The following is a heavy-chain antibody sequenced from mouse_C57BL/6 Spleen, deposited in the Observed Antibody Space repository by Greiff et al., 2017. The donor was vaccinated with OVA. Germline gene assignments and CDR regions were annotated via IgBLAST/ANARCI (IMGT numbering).Heavy chain of an antibody. CDR3: AREWYYGSSFDV. D-gene: IGHD1-1*01. V-gene: IGHV3-1*01. J-gene: IGHJ1*03. CDR2: ISYSGST. CDR1: GYSITSGYD. Sequence: EVQLQESGPGMVKPSQSLSLTCTVTGYSITSGYDWHWIRHFPGNKLEWMGYISYSGSTNYNPSLKSRISITHDTSKNHFFLKLNSVTTEDTATYYCAREWYYGSSFDVWGTGTTVTVSS.